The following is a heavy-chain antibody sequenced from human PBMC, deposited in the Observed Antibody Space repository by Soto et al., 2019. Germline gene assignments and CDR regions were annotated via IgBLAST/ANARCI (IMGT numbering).Heavy chain of an antibody. CDR1: GGSISSSSYY. Sequence: QSQTLSLTCTVSGGSISSSSYYWGWIRQPPGQGLEWIGSIYYSGSTYYNPSLKSRVTISVDTSKNQFSLKLSSVTAADTAVYYCARHFPRITMVRGAPWGKYNWFDPWGQGTLVTVSS. CDR3: ARHFPRITMVRGAPWGKYNWFDP. CDR2: IYYSGST. J-gene: IGHJ5*02. D-gene: IGHD3-10*01. V-gene: IGHV4-39*01.